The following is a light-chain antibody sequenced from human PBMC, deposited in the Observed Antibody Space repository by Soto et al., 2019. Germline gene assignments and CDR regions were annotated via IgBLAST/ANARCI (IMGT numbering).Light chain of an antibody. CDR2: EVN. J-gene: IGLJ1*01. V-gene: IGLV2-11*01. Sequence: QSALTQPRSVSGSPGQSVTISCTGTSSDVGNYNYVSWYQQHPGKVPKLMIFEVNKRPSGVPDRFSGSKSGNTASLTISGLQAEDEADYYCCSYAGSYTDVFGTGTKLTVL. CDR3: CSYAGSYTDV. CDR1: SSDVGNYNY.